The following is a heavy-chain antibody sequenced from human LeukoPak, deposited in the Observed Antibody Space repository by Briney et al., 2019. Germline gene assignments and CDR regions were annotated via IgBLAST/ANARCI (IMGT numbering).Heavy chain of an antibody. V-gene: IGHV4-61*02. J-gene: IGHJ5*02. CDR3: AAMYTSSHS. D-gene: IGHD2-8*01. CDR2: IYTSGSTINNPSLKNT. CDR1: GDSISSGSYY. Sequence: SETLSLTCTDSGDSISSGSYYWTWIRQPAGKGLEWIGRIYTSGSTINNPSLKNTNYNPSLKSRLTMSVDTSKNQFSLKVISVTAADTAVYYCAAMYTSSHSWGQGTLVTVSS.